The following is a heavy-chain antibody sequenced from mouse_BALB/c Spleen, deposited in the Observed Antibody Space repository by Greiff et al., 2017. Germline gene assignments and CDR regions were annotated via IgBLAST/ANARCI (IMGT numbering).Heavy chain of an antibody. Sequence: VQLQQSGAELVRPGALVKLSCKASGFNINDYYMHWVKQRPEQGLEWIGWIDPENGNTIYDPKFQGKASITADTSSNTAYLQLSSLTSEDTAVYYCARSRDYDEGAMDYWGQGTSVTVSS. D-gene: IGHD2-4*01. CDR3: ARSRDYDEGAMDY. CDR2: IDPENGNT. V-gene: IGHV14-1*02. J-gene: IGHJ4*01. CDR1: GFNINDYY.